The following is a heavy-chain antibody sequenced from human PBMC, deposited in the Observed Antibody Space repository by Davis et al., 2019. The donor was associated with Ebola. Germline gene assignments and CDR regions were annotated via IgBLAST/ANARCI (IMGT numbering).Heavy chain of an antibody. V-gene: IGHV1-18*04. D-gene: IGHD3-3*01. CDR3: ARTHYDFWSGYYGGWFDP. Sequence: ASVKVSCKASGYTFTSYGISWVRQAPGQGLEWMGWISAYNGNKNYAQKLQGRFTMTTDTSTSTAYMELRSLRSDDTAVYYCARTHYDFWSGYYGGWFDPWGQGTLVTVSS. J-gene: IGHJ5*02. CDR1: GYTFTSYG. CDR2: ISAYNGNK.